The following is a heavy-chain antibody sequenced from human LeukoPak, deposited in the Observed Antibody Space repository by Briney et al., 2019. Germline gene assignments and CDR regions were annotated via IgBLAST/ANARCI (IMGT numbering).Heavy chain of an antibody. J-gene: IGHJ4*02. CDR3: AKDYDYVWGSFRHIDY. CDR1: GFTFSSYG. CDR2: ISYDGRDK. D-gene: IGHD3-16*02. Sequence: GGSLRLSCAASGFTFSSYGMHWVRQAPGKGLECVAFISYDGRDKYYAASVKGRFTISRDNPKDTLYLQMNSLRAADTAVYYCAKDYDYVWGSFRHIDYWGQGTLVTVSS. V-gene: IGHV3-30*18.